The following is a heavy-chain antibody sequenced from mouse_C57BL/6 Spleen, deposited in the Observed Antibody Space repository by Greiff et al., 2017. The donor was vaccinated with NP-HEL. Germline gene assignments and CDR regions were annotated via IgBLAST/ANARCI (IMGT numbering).Heavy chain of an antibody. CDR2: IYPRSGNT. D-gene: IGHD1-1*01. CDR3: ARESYYYGSSSDAMDY. V-gene: IGHV1-81*01. J-gene: IGHJ4*01. CDR1: GYTFTSYG. Sequence: QVQLKQSGAELARPGASVKLSCKASGYTFTSYGISWVKQRTGQGLEWIGEIYPRSGNTYYNEKFKGKATLTADKSSSTAYMELRRLTSEDSAVYFCARESYYYGSSSDAMDYWGQGTSVTVSS.